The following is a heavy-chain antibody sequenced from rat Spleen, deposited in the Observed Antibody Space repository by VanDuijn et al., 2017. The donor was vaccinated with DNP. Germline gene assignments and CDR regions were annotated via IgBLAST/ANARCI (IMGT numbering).Heavy chain of an antibody. CDR3: VRWNSGHFDY. CDR2: ISYDGSST. CDR1: GFTFSHYY. D-gene: IGHD4-3*01. Sequence: EVQLVESGGGLVQPGRSLKLSCAASGFTFSHYYMAWVRQAPTKGLEWVATISYDGSSTYYRGSVKGRFTISRDNAKSTLYLQMNSLRSEDMATYYCVRWNSGHFDYWGQGVMVTVSS. V-gene: IGHV5-7*01. J-gene: IGHJ2*01.